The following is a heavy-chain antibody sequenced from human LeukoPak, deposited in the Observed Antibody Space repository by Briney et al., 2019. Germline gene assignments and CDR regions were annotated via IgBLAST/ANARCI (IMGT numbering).Heavy chain of an antibody. CDR1: GFTFSNYW. J-gene: IGHJ4*02. D-gene: IGHD2-21*01. CDR2: MKSDGSEK. CDR3: ARGGLYSFGS. Sequence: GGSLRLSCVASGFTFSNYWMRWVRQAPGKGLEWVADMKSDGSEKNYAQSVNGRFTISRDNAKSSLFLQMNSLRAEDTGFYYCARGGLYSFGSWGQGTLVTVSS. V-gene: IGHV3-7*01.